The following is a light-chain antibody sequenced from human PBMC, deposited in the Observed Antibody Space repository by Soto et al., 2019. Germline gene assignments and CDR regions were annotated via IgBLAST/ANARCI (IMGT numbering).Light chain of an antibody. CDR2: DNT. CDR3: QSYGSGMTWV. CDR1: GSNFGAGFD. V-gene: IGLV1-40*01. Sequence: QSVLTQPPSVSGAPGQRVTISCTGSGSNFGAGFDVHWYQQLPGTAPKLLIYDNTNRPSGVPDRFSGSKSGTSASLAITGLQAEDEADYYGQSYGSGMTWVFGGGTKLTVL. J-gene: IGLJ3*02.